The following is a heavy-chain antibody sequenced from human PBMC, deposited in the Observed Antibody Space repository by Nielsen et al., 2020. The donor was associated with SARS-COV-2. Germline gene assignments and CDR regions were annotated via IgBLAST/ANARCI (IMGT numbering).Heavy chain of an antibody. CDR3: ARRDCSSTSCFNYYYYYGMDV. CDR1: GFTFNSYA. J-gene: IGHJ6*02. CDR2: ISYDGSNK. V-gene: IGHV3-30-3*01. Sequence: GESLKISCVASGFTFNSYAMNWVRQAPGKGLEWVAVISYDGSNKYYADSVKGRFTISRDNSKNTLYLQMNSLRAEDTAVYYCARRDCSSTSCFNYYYYYGMDVWGQGTTVTVSS. D-gene: IGHD2-2*01.